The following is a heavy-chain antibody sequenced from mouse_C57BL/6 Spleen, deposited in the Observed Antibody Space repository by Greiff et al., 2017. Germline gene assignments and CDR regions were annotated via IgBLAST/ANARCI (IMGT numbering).Heavy chain of an antibody. CDR2: ISSGSSTI. CDR3: ARPGAGPWFAY. Sequence: EVQLVESGGGLVKPGGSLKLSCAASGFTFSDYGMHWVRQAPEKGLEWVAYISSGSSTIYYADTVKGRFTISRDNAKNTLFLQMTSLRSEDTAMYYCARPGAGPWFAYWGQGTLVTVSA. CDR1: GFTFSDYG. J-gene: IGHJ3*01. D-gene: IGHD3-3*01. V-gene: IGHV5-17*01.